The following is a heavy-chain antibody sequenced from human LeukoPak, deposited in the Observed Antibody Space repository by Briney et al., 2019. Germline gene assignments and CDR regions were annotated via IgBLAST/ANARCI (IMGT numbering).Heavy chain of an antibody. CDR1: GFTFSSYG. J-gene: IGHJ3*02. CDR2: ISGSGGST. Sequence: PGGSLRLSCAASGFTFSSYGMSWVRQAPGKGLEWVSAISGSGGSTYYADSVKGRFTISRDNSKNTLYLQMNSLRAEDTAVYYCAKDSKVTKRLITMVRGVSGQAFDIWGQGTMVTVSS. D-gene: IGHD3-10*01. CDR3: AKDSKVTKRLITMVRGVSGQAFDI. V-gene: IGHV3-23*01.